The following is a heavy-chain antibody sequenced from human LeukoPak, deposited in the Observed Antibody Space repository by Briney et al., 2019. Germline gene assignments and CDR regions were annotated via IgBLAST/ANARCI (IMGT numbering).Heavy chain of an antibody. CDR2: INPNSGGT. Sequence: ASVKVSCKASGYTFTSYGISWVRQAPGQGLEWMGWINPNSGGTNYAQKFQGWVTMTRDTSISTAYMELSRLRSDDTAVYYCARDRGELFFNYYYYYGMDVWGQGTTVTVSS. CDR1: GYTFTSYG. V-gene: IGHV1-2*04. CDR3: ARDRGELFFNYYYYYGMDV. D-gene: IGHD3-10*01. J-gene: IGHJ6*02.